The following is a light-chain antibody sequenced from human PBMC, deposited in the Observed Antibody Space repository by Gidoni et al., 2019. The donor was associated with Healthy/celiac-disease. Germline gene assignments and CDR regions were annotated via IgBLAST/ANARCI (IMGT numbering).Light chain of an antibody. CDR3: MQALQTSFT. Sequence: DIVMPQSPLSLPVTPGEPASISCRSSQSLLHSNGYNYVDWYLQKPGQSPQLLIYLGSNRASGVPDRFSGSGSGTDFTLKISRVEAEDVGVYYCMQALQTSFTFGPGTKVDIK. CDR2: LGS. J-gene: IGKJ3*01. V-gene: IGKV2-28*01. CDR1: QSLLHSNGYNY.